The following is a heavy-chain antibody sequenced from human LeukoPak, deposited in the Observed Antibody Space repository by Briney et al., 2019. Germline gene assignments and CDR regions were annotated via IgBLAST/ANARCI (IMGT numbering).Heavy chain of an antibody. Sequence: ASVKVSXKASGYTFTSYGISWVRQAPGQGLEWMGWISVYNGNTNYAQKVQGRVAMTTDTSTNTAYMELRSLRSDDTAVYYCARDKGELLGPPDDNWFDPWGQGTLVTVSS. CDR3: ARDKGELLGPPDDNWFDP. D-gene: IGHD1-7*01. V-gene: IGHV1-18*01. CDR2: ISVYNGNT. J-gene: IGHJ5*02. CDR1: GYTFTSYG.